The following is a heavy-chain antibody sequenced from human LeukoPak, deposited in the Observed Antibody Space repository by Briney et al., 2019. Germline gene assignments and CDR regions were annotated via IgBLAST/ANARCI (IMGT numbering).Heavy chain of an antibody. CDR3: ASPSGITGTGLGY. CDR1: GISFSSYA. J-gene: IGHJ4*02. V-gene: IGHV3-23*01. Sequence: GSLRLSCAASGISFSSYAMSWVRQAPGKGLEWVSGISGSGANTDYADSVKGRFTISRDNSKNTLYLQMNSLRVGDTAVYYCASPSGITGTGLGYWGQGTLVTVSS. D-gene: IGHD1-20*01. CDR2: ISGSGANT.